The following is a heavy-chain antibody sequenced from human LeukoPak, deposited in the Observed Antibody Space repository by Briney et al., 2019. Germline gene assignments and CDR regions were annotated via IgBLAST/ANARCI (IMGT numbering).Heavy chain of an antibody. V-gene: IGHV1-2*06. D-gene: IGHD6-19*01. Sequence: ASVKVSCKASGYTFTGYYMHWVRQAPGQGLEWMGRINPNSGGTNYAQKFQGRVTMTRGTSISTAYMELSRLRSDDTAVYYCAREGIAVADPAFDIWGQGTMVTVSS. CDR3: AREGIAVADPAFDI. J-gene: IGHJ3*02. CDR2: INPNSGGT. CDR1: GYTFTGYY.